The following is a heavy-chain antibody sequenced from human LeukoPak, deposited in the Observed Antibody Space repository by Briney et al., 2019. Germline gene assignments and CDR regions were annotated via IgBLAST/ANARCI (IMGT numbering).Heavy chain of an antibody. J-gene: IGHJ4*02. CDR3: ARDRGYGYGFFDY. Sequence: GGSLRLSCAASGFTVRSIYMTWVRQAPGKGLEWVSSFYSGGISYYADSVKGRFIISRDSSTDTLYLQMNSLRVEDTAVYFCARDRGYGYGFFDYWGQGTLVTVSS. CDR2: FYSGGIS. V-gene: IGHV3-53*01. CDR1: GFTVRSIY. D-gene: IGHD5-18*01.